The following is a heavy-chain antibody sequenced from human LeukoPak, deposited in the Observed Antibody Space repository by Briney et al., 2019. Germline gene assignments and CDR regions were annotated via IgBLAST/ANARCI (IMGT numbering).Heavy chain of an antibody. V-gene: IGHV3-23*01. Sequence: PGGSLRLSCAASGFTFSSYAMSWVRQAPGKGLEWVSAISGSGGSTYYADSVKGRFTISRDNSKNTLYLQMNSLRAEDTAVYYCAKDMNNYYDSSGYSFFDYWGQGTLVTVSS. D-gene: IGHD3-22*01. CDR1: GFTFSSYA. J-gene: IGHJ4*02. CDR3: AKDMNNYYDSSGYSFFDY. CDR2: ISGSGGST.